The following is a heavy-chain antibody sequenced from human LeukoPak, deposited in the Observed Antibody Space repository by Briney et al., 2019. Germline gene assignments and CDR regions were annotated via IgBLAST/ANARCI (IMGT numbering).Heavy chain of an antibody. D-gene: IGHD2-2*01. CDR2: ISSSSSYI. J-gene: IGHJ4*02. CDR1: GFTFSSYS. Sequence: GGSLRLSCAASGFTFSSYSMNWVRQAPGKGLEWVSSISSSSSYIYYADSVKGRFTISRDNTKNSLYLQMNSLRAEDTAVYYCARGGYCSSTSCYLDYWGQGTLVTVSS. V-gene: IGHV3-21*01. CDR3: ARGGYCSSTSCYLDY.